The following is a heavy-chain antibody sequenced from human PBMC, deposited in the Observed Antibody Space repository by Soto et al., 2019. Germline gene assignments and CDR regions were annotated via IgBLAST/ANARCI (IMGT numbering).Heavy chain of an antibody. CDR2: INHSGST. CDR3: ARGGYCSGGSCYFYYSMDV. CDR1: GGSFSGYY. V-gene: IGHV4-34*01. D-gene: IGHD2-15*01. Sequence: QVQLQQWGAGLLKPSETLSLTCAVYGGSFSGYYWSWIRQPPGKGLEWIGEINHSGSTNYNPSLKSRVTISVDTSKNQFSLKLSSVTAADTAVYYCARGGYCSGGSCYFYYSMDVWGQGTTVTVSS. J-gene: IGHJ6*02.